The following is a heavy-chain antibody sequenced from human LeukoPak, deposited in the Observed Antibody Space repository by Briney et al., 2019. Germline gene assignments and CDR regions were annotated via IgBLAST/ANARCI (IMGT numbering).Heavy chain of an antibody. V-gene: IGHV3-9*01. CDR3: ARGGGVEYSSSSESSDY. CDR1: GFTFDDYA. Sequence: GGSLRLSCAASGFTFDDYAMHWVRQAPGKGLEWVSGISWNSGSIGYADSVKGRFTISRDNAKNSLYLQMNSLRAEDTAAYYCARGGGVEYSSSSESSDYWGQGTLVTVSS. D-gene: IGHD6-6*01. J-gene: IGHJ4*02. CDR2: ISWNSGSI.